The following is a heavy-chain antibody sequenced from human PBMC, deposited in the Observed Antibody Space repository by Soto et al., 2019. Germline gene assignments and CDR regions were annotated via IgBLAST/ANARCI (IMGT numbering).Heavy chain of an antibody. J-gene: IGHJ4*02. Sequence: AASVKVSCKASGGTFSSYAISWVRQAPGQGLEWMGGIIPIFGTANYAQKFQGRVTITADESTSTAYMELSSLRSEDTAVYYCAGGVAGHFDYWGQGTLVTVSS. V-gene: IGHV1-69*13. D-gene: IGHD6-19*01. CDR3: AGGVAGHFDY. CDR1: GGTFSSYA. CDR2: IIPIFGTA.